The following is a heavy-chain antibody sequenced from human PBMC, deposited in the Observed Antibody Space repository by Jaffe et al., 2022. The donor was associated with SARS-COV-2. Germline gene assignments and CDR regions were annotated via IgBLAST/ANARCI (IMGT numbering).Heavy chain of an antibody. J-gene: IGHJ6*02. CDR1: GFTFSSYA. V-gene: IGHV3-64*01. CDR2: ISSNGGST. CDR3: ATLPLGYCSSTSCPDGMDV. Sequence: EVQLVESGGGLVQPGGSLRLSCAASGFTFSSYAMHWVRQAPGKGLEYVSAISSNGGSTYYANSVKGRFTISRDNSKNTLYLQMGSLRAEDMAVYYCATLPLGYCSSTSCPDGMDVWGQGTTVTVSS. D-gene: IGHD2-2*01.